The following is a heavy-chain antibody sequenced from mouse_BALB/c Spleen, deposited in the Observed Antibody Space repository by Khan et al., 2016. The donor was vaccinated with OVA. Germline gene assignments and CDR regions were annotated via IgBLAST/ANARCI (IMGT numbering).Heavy chain of an antibody. J-gene: IGHJ3*01. Sequence: EVALVESGGDLVKPGGSLKLSCAASGFTFSTYGMSWVRQTPDKRLEWVATISTGGTYTYYPDSVKGRFTISRDNAKNTLYLQMSSLKSEDTAIYYCTRLAYYYNSEGFAYWGQGTLVTVSA. CDR2: ISTGGTYT. CDR1: GFTFSTYG. CDR3: TRLAYYYNSEGFAY. D-gene: IGHD1-1*01. V-gene: IGHV5-6*01.